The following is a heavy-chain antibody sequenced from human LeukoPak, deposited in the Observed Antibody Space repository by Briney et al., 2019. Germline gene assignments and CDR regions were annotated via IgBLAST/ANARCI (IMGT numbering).Heavy chain of an antibody. CDR3: ARYNWFDP. Sequence: SVRVSCKASGGTFSIYATSWVRQAPGQGVEWMGGIIPIFGTANYTQKFQGRVTITADESTSTAYMELSSLRSEDTAVYYCARYNWFDPWGQGTLVTVSS. J-gene: IGHJ5*02. CDR1: GGTFSIYA. V-gene: IGHV1-69*13. CDR2: IIPIFGTA.